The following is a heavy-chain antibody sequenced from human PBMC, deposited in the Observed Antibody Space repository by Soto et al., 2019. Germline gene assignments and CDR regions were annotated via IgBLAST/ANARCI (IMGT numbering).Heavy chain of an antibody. Sequence: QVQLVQSGAEVKKPGSSVKVSCKASGDIFTSYAFSWVRQAPGEGLEWMGGMIPMFGTPNYAQRFQGRLTSTADKSTSTVYTELSGLRSEYTAVYYCPRNGVAGMDFWGQGTLVTVSS. D-gene: IGHD3-3*01. CDR1: GDIFTSYA. J-gene: IGHJ4*02. V-gene: IGHV1-69*06. CDR2: MIPMFGTP. CDR3: PRNGVAGMDF.